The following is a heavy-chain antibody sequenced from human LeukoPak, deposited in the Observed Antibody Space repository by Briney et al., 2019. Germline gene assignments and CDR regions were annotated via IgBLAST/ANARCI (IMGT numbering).Heavy chain of an antibody. CDR1: GFPFSSYA. CDR3: AKRKVDIVICPAGWTGWFDR. V-gene: IGHV3-23*01. Sequence: PGGSLRLSCAASGFPFSSYAMSWVRQAPGKGLEWVSPLNSNGGTTYYADSVTGRFTISRDNSKNTLYLQMNSLRDEDTAVYYCAKRKVDIVICPAGWTGWFDRWGQGTLVIVSS. J-gene: IGHJ5*02. D-gene: IGHD2-2*03. CDR2: LNSNGGTT.